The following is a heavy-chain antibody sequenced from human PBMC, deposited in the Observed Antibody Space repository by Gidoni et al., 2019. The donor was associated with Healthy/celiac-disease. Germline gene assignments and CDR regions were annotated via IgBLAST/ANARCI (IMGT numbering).Heavy chain of an antibody. J-gene: IGHJ6*02. CDR2: IIPIFGTA. D-gene: IGHD3-10*01. CDR3: ARAGPGGDYAFGMDV. V-gene: IGHV1-69*01. CDR1: GGTFSSYP. Sequence: QVQLVQSRAEVKKPGSSLKVSCKASGGTFSSYPISWVRQAPGQGLEWMGGIIPIFGTANYAQKFQGRVTITADESTSTAYMELSSLRSEDTAVYYCARAGPGGDYAFGMDVWGQGTTVTVSS.